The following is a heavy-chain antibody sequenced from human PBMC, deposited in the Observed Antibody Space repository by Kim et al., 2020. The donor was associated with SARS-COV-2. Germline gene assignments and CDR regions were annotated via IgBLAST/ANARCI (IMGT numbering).Heavy chain of an antibody. Sequence: QKFQGRVPMTRNTTKSTAYMELSSLRSEDTAVYYCARGLPYGDGLGMDVWGQGTTVTVSS. D-gene: IGHD4-17*01. J-gene: IGHJ6*02. CDR3: ARGLPYGDGLGMDV. V-gene: IGHV1-8*01.